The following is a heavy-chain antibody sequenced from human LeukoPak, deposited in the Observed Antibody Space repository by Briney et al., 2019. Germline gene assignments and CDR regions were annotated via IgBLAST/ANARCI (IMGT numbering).Heavy chain of an antibody. CDR1: DDSITMYY. D-gene: IGHD4-17*01. Sequence: SETLSLTCSVSDDSITMYYWTWIRQPPGKGLEWIGYIYYSGNTNYNPSLKSRVTISVDTSKNQFSLKLSSVTAADTAVYYCARDRYGDNFDYWGQGTLVTVSS. J-gene: IGHJ4*02. CDR2: IYYSGNT. V-gene: IGHV4-59*01. CDR3: ARDRYGDNFDY.